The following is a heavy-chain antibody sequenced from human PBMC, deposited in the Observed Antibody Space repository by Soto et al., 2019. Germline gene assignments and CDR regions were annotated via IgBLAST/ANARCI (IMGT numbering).Heavy chain of an antibody. D-gene: IGHD3-22*01. CDR1: GFSLSTSGVG. CDR3: AHLYYYDNSGYYYCFDY. CDR2: IYWDDDK. J-gene: IGHJ4*02. Sequence: QITLKESGPTLVKPTQTLTLTCTFSGFSLSTSGVGVGWIRQPPGKALEWLALIYWDDDKRYSPSLKSRLTITKHTPKKPVVLTMTNMDPVHTATYYCAHLYYYDNSGYYYCFDYWGQGTLVTVSS. V-gene: IGHV2-5*02.